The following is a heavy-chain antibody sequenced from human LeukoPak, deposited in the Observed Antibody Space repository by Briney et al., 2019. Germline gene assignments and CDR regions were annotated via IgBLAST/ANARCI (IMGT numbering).Heavy chain of an antibody. CDR2: LSGSGVST. D-gene: IGHD2-21*02. CDR1: GFTFSSYA. Sequence: PGGSLRLSCAASGFTFSSYAMTWVRQAPGKGLEWVSTLSGSGVSTYYADPVKGRFTISRDNSKNTLYLQMNSLRAEDTAVYYCAGGGNCGGDCYSNWGQGTLVTVSS. CDR3: AGGGNCGGDCYSN. J-gene: IGHJ4*02. V-gene: IGHV3-23*01.